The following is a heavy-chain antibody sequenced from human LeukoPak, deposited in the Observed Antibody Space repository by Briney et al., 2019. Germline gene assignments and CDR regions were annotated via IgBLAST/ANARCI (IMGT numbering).Heavy chain of an antibody. CDR2: VHLDGRT. Sequence: PSETLSLTCAVSGGSVSSTNWWTWFRQPPGKGLEWIGEVHLDGRTNYNPSLTGRLTMSVDLYENHISLKLTSVTAADTAVYYCARGNSSGWYGGFDYWGQGILVTVSS. CDR1: GGSVSSTNW. D-gene: IGHD6-19*01. J-gene: IGHJ4*02. V-gene: IGHV4-4*02. CDR3: ARGNSSGWYGGFDY.